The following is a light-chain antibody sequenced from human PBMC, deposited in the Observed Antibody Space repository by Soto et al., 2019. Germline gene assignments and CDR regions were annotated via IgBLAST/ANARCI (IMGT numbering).Light chain of an antibody. CDR3: QHYNSSVYT. J-gene: IGKJ2*01. CDR2: DAS. V-gene: IGKV1-5*01. CDR1: QTTTNW. Sequence: DIQMTQSPSTLFASVGDRVTITCRASQTTTNWLAWYQQKPGKAPKVLIFDASSLQSGVPSRFSGSVSGTEFTLTIDSLQPDDFATYYCQHYNSSVYTFGQGTKLEI.